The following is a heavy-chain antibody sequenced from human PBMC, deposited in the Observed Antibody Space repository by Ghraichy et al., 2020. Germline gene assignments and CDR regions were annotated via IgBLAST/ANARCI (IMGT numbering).Heavy chain of an antibody. V-gene: IGHV4-59*01. J-gene: IGHJ2*01. CDR2: IYYSGST. CDR1: GGSISSYY. CDR3: ARFKRTWYFDL. Sequence: SETLSLTCTVSGGSISSYYCSWIWHRPPTGLEWIGFIYYSGSTNYNSSLKSRLTISVATSETQFPLKLSSVTAAATVVYYCARFKRTWYFDLWGRGTLVAVSS.